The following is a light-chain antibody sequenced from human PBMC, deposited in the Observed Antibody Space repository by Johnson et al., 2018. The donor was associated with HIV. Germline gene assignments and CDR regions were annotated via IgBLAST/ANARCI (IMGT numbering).Light chain of an antibody. CDR1: SSNIGNNY. Sequence: QLVLTQPPSVSAAPGQKVTISCSGSSSNIGNNYVSWYQQLPGTAPKLLIYETNKRPSGIPDRFSGSKSGTSATLGITGLQTGDEADYYCGTWDSSLSAGEVFGTGTKVTVL. V-gene: IGLV1-51*02. CDR3: GTWDSSLSAGEV. J-gene: IGLJ1*01. CDR2: ETN.